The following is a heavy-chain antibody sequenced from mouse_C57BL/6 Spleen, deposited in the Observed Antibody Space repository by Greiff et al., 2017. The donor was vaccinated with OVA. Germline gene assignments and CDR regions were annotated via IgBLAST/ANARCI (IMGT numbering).Heavy chain of an antibody. D-gene: IGHD2-5*01. CDR2: ISGGGGNT. V-gene: IGHV5-9*01. Sequence: EVQRVESGGGLVKPGGSLKLSCAASGFTFSSYTMSWVRQTPEKRLEWVATISGGGGNTYYPDSVKGRFTIARDNAKNTLYLQMSSLRSEDTALYYCARHPPYYSNYVNAMDYWGQGTSVTVSS. CDR3: ARHPPYYSNYVNAMDY. J-gene: IGHJ4*01. CDR1: GFTFSSYT.